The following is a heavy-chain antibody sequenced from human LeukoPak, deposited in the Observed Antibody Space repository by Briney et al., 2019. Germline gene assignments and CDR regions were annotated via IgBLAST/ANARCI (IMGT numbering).Heavy chain of an antibody. CDR1: GFTFSDYY. CDR2: ISSSGSTI. D-gene: IGHD6-19*01. J-gene: IGHJ4*02. CDR3: ARGPGWGSSGWYVKPFDY. V-gene: IGHV3-11*01. Sequence: PGGSLRLSCAASGFTFSDYYMSWIRQAPGKGPEWVSYISSSGSTIYYADSVKGRFTISRDNAKNSLYLQMNSLRAEDTAVYYCARGPGWGSSGWYVKPFDYWGQGTLVTVSS.